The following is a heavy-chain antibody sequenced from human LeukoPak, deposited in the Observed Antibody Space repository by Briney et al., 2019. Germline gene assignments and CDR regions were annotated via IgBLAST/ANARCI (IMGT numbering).Heavy chain of an antibody. CDR1: GFTFSSYA. V-gene: IGHV3-23*01. Sequence: GGSLRLSCAASGFTFSSYAMSWVRQAPGKGLEWISAISGSGGGTYYADSVKGRFTISRDNSKNTLYLQMNSLRAEDTAVYYCAKDRGNYDFWSGYYHFDYWGQGTLVTVSS. D-gene: IGHD3-3*01. CDR2: ISGSGGGT. J-gene: IGHJ4*02. CDR3: AKDRGNYDFWSGYYHFDY.